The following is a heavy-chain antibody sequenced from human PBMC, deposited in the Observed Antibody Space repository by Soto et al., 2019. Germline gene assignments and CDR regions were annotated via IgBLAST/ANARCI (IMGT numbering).Heavy chain of an antibody. CDR2: ITHTGNT. CDR3: TKYHSTGHAYY. J-gene: IGHJ4*02. CDR1: EFTFTNYA. Sequence: EVQLVESGGDLVQPGGSLRLSCTASEFTFTNYAMHWVRRAPGKGLEWISTITHTGNTHYEDSVEGRFPISREIYKNTLYLQMNSLRADGTCVYYCTKYHSTGHAYYWGQGTLVTVGS. V-gene: IGHV3-23*04.